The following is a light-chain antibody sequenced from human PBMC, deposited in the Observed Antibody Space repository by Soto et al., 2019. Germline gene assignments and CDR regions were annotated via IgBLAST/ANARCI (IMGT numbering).Light chain of an antibody. CDR3: QQYTSSPLT. CDR2: GAS. V-gene: IGKV3-20*01. CDR1: QSLTSIY. J-gene: IGKJ1*01. Sequence: EIVLTHSPGTLSLSPGERATLSCRASQSLTSIYLAWYQQKSGQAPRLLIYGASSRATGIPDRLSGSGSGKYLTLTVSRLEPEDFEIYHCQQYTSSPLTVGQGPKGHIK.